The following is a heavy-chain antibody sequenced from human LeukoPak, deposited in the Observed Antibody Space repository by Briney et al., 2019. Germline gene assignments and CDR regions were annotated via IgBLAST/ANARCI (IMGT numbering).Heavy chain of an antibody. CDR3: ARWGYSSSSGGDY. V-gene: IGHV3-21*01. Sequence: PGGSLRLSCAASGFTFSSYSMNWVRQAPGKGLEWVSSISSSSSYIYYADSMKGRFTISRDNAKNSLYLQMNSLRAEDTAVYYCARWGYSSSSGGDYWGQGTPVTVSS. D-gene: IGHD6-6*01. CDR1: GFTFSSYS. CDR2: ISSSSSYI. J-gene: IGHJ4*02.